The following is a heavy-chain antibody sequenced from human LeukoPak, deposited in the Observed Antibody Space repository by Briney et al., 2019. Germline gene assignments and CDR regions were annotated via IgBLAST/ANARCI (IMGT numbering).Heavy chain of an antibody. D-gene: IGHD1-26*01. Sequence: PGGSLRLSCAASGFTFSSYGMHWVRQAPGKGLEWVAVIWYDGSNKYYADSVKGRFTISRDNSKNTLYLQMNSLRAEDTAVYYCASDSGSYQALDYSGQGTLVTVSS. V-gene: IGHV3-33*01. CDR2: IWYDGSNK. J-gene: IGHJ4*02. CDR3: ASDSGSYQALDY. CDR1: GFTFSSYG.